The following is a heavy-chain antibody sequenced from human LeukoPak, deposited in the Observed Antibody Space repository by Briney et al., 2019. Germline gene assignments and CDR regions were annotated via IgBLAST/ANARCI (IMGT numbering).Heavy chain of an antibody. V-gene: IGHV4-31*03. D-gene: IGHD4-17*01. CDR1: GGSISSGASD. Sequence: PSETLSLTCTVSGGSISSGASDWGWIRQHPKRGLEWVGYINHSGSTYYNPSLGSRVTMSVDTSKNQFSLKLGSVTAADTAVYYCARLYGDTSNYNWFDPWGQGTLVTVSS. CDR2: INHSGST. J-gene: IGHJ5*02. CDR3: ARLYGDTSNYNWFDP.